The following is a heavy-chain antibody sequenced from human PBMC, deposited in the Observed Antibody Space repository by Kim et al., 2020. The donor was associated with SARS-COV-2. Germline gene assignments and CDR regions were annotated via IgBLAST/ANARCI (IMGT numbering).Heavy chain of an antibody. J-gene: IGHJ4*02. V-gene: IGHV4-59*01. D-gene: IGHD3-22*01. CDR3: ASSYYDSSGYYPSFDY. Sequence: SLRSRVTISVDTSRNQFSLKRSSVTAADTAVYYCASSYYDSSGYYPSFDYWGQGTLVTVSS.